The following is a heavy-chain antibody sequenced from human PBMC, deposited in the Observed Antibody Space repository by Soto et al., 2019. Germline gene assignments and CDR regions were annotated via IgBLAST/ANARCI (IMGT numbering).Heavy chain of an antibody. J-gene: IGHJ4*02. CDR1: GGSLSSYY. D-gene: IGHD2-21*01. Sequence: SETLSLTCTVSGGSLSSYYWSWIRQPAGKGLEWIGRIYTSGITNYNPSLMNRVTLSVDTSRNQFSLKLTSVTAADTAVYYCARTAARFPAPFDYWGPGTLVTV. CDR3: ARTAARFPAPFDY. V-gene: IGHV4-4*07. CDR2: IYTSGIT.